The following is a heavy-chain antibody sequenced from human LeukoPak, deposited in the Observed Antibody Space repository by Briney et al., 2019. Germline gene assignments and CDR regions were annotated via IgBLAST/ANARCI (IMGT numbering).Heavy chain of an antibody. J-gene: IGHJ5*02. CDR2: IYHSGST. CDR3: ARYYYGSGSYNSVDWFDP. CDR1: GGSISSGGYS. Sequence: SQTLSLTCAVSGGSISSGGYSWSWIRQPPGKGLEWIGYIYHSGSTYYNPSPKSRVTISVDRSKNQFSLKLSSVTAADTAVYYCARYYYGSGSYNSVDWFDPWGQGTLVTVSS. D-gene: IGHD3-10*01. V-gene: IGHV4-30-2*01.